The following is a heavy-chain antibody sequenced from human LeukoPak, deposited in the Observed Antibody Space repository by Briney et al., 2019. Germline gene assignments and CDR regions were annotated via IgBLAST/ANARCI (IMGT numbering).Heavy chain of an antibody. CDR3: AKGPQLYSGYHPDY. V-gene: IGHV3-23*01. D-gene: IGHD5-12*01. Sequence: PTGGSLRLSCAASGFTFSSDAMTWVRQAPGEGLEWVSTITGSDDTTYYADSVKGRFTISRDYSKNTVHLQLNNLRAEDTAMYYCAKGPQLYSGYHPDYWGQGTLVTVSS. CDR2: ITGSDDTT. CDR1: GFTFSSDA. J-gene: IGHJ4*02.